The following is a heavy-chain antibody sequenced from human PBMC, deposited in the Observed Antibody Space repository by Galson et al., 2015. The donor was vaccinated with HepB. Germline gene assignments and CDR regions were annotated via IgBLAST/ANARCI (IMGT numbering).Heavy chain of an antibody. CDR2: INPNSGGT. CDR3: ARDFRPRHAPLALYSGSYPADY. CDR1: GYTFTGYY. J-gene: IGHJ4*02. V-gene: IGHV1-2*04. D-gene: IGHD1-26*01. Sequence: SVKVSCKASGYTFTGYYMHWVRQAPGQGLEWMGWINPNSGGTNYAQKFQGWVTMTRDTSISTVYMELSSLRSEDTAVYYCARDFRPRHAPLALYSGSYPADYWGQGTLVTVSS.